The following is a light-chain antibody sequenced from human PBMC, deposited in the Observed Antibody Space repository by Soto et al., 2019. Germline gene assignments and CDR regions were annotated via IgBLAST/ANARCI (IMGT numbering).Light chain of an antibody. CDR1: QSIGNY. CDR3: LQRAAWPWT. CDR2: DVF. Sequence: EIVLTQAPATLSLSPGERATLSCRASQSIGNYIAWYQQKPGQPPRLLVYDVFNRATGIPARFSGSGSGTDFTLTISSLEPEDFAVYYWLQRAAWPWTFGQGTKVEVK. V-gene: IGKV3-11*01. J-gene: IGKJ1*01.